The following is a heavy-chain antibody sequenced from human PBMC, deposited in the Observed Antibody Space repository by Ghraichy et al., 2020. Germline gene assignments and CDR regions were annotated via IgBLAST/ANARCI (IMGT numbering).Heavy chain of an antibody. CDR3: ARGGDYLEY. J-gene: IGHJ4*02. CDR1: GFTFSSYW. CDR2: IKQVGSEK. D-gene: IGHD4-17*01. V-gene: IGHV3-7*03. Sequence: AGSLRLSCADSGFTFSSYWMSWVRQAPGKGLEWVANIKQVGSEKYYVDSVKGRFTISRDNAKNSLYLQMNTLGAEDTAVYYCARGGDYLEYWGQGTLVTVSS.